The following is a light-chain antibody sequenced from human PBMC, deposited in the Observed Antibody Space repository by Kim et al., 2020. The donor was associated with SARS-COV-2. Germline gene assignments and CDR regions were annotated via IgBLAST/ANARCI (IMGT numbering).Light chain of an antibody. J-gene: IGLJ2*01. CDR2: DDN. V-gene: IGLV6-57*03. CDR3: QSYESNNVV. CDR1: SGSIASNY. Sequence: GQTVATSCTRSSGSIASNYVQWYQQRPGSAPTTVIYDDNQRPSGVPDRFSGSIDSSSNSASLTISGLKTEDEADYYCQSYESNNVVFGGGTQLTVL.